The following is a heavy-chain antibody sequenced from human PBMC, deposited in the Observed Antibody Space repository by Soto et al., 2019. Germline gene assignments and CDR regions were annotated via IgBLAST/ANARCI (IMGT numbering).Heavy chain of an antibody. Sequence: GGSLRLSCAASGFTFDDYGMSWVRQAPGKGLEWVSGINWNGGSTGYADSVKGRFTISRDNAKNSLYLQMNSLRAEDTALYYCARDFAVRDYDSSGYYDYNWFDPWGQGTLVTVSS. J-gene: IGHJ5*02. CDR2: INWNGGST. V-gene: IGHV3-20*04. CDR1: GFTFDDYG. D-gene: IGHD3-22*01. CDR3: ARDFAVRDYDSSGYYDYNWFDP.